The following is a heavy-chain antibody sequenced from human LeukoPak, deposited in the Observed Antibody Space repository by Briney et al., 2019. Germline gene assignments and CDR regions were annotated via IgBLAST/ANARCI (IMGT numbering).Heavy chain of an antibody. CDR3: ARVGQYYYDSSGYYVDY. V-gene: IGHV4-38-2*02. J-gene: IGHJ4*02. Sequence: SQTLSLTCTVSGYSISSGYYWGWIRQPPGKGLERIGSIYHSGSTYYNPSLKSRVTISVDTSKNQFSLKLSSVTAADTAVYYCARVGQYYYDSSGYYVDYWGQGTLVTVSS. CDR1: GYSISSGYY. D-gene: IGHD3-22*01. CDR2: IYHSGST.